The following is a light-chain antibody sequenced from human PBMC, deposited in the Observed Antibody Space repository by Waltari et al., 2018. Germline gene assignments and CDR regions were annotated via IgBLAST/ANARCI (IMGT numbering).Light chain of an antibody. V-gene: IGLV2-14*03. CDR3: SSFTGSSFVL. CDR1: SIDVGDYNF. Sequence: QSALTQPASVSGSPGQSITISCTGTSIDVGDYNFVSWYQHHPGKATKLIIYDVSDRPSGVSNRFSGSKSGNTASLTISGLQAEDEAMYYCSSFTGSSFVLFGGGTMLTVL. J-gene: IGLJ2*01. CDR2: DVS.